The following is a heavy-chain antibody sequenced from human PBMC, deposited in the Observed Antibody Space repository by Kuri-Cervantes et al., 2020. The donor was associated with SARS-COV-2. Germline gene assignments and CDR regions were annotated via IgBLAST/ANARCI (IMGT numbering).Heavy chain of an antibody. V-gene: IGHV1-18*04. Sequence: ASVKVSCKASGYTFTSYGVSWVRQAPGQGLEWMGWITVYNGNTNYAQKFQGRVTVTTDISTNTAYMELRSLRSDDTAVYYCASLSYCSSTSCYSSIEYFQHWGQGTLVTVSS. CDR1: GYTFTSYG. CDR3: ASLSYCSSTSCYSSIEYFQH. D-gene: IGHD2-2*01. CDR2: ITVYNGNT. J-gene: IGHJ1*01.